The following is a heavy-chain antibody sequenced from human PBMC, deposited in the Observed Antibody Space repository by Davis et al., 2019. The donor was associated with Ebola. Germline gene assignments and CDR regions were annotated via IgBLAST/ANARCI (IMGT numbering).Heavy chain of an antibody. J-gene: IGHJ4*02. CDR2: IYYSGTS. CDR3: ATANDYDSSGYYPASLDS. CDR1: GVSINSGGYY. V-gene: IGHV4-31*03. D-gene: IGHD3-22*01. Sequence: TLSLTCSVSGVSINSGGYYWSWIRQHPGKGLEWIGYIYYSGTSYYSPSLKSRVTISGDTSKNQFSLNLSSVTAADTAVYYCATANDYDSSGYYPASLDSWGQGTLVTVSS.